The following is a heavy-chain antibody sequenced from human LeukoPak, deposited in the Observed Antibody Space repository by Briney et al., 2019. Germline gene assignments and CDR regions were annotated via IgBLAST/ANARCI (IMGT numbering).Heavy chain of an antibody. Sequence: GGSLRLSCAASGFTFRGYSMNWVRQAPGKGLEWVSSISSYNDYIYYADSVKGRFTISRDNAKNSLYLEMNSLRAEDTAVYYCARDGGYCTKGVCYLDYWSQGTLVTVSS. CDR2: ISSYNDYI. CDR1: GFTFRGYS. J-gene: IGHJ4*02. D-gene: IGHD2-8*01. V-gene: IGHV3-21*01. CDR3: ARDGGYCTKGVCYLDY.